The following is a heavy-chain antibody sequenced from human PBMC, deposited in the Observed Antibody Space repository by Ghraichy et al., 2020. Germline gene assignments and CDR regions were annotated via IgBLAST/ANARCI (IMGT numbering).Heavy chain of an antibody. J-gene: IGHJ2*01. CDR3: ARKSSMGFFVVVAGWYFDL. Sequence: GGSLRLSCAASGFTFSSYWMSWVRQAPGKGLEWVANIKQDGSEKYYVDSVKGRFTISRDNAKNSLYLQMNSLRAEDTAVYYCARKSSMGFFVVVAGWYFDLWGRGTLVTVSS. CDR2: IKQDGSEK. V-gene: IGHV3-7*01. D-gene: IGHD2-21*01. CDR1: GFTFSSYW.